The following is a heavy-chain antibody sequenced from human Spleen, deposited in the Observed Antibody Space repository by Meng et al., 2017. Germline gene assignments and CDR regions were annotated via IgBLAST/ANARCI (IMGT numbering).Heavy chain of an antibody. V-gene: IGHV3-30*03. CDR3: CVGIGDH. J-gene: IGHJ4*02. CDR2: ISYDGRGT. CDR1: GFTFSTSG. D-gene: IGHD1-26*01. Sequence: QVQLVESGGGVVQPGRSLRLSCAASGFTFSTSGMHWVRQAPGKGLEWVAVISYDGRGTIYADSVKGRFTIARDNAKNTLFLEMNSLKIEDTGVYYCCVGIGDHWGQGTLVTVSS.